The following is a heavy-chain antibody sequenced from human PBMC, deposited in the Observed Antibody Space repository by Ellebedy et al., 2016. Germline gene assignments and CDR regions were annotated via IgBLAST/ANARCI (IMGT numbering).Heavy chain of an antibody. CDR1: GFTFSSYS. D-gene: IGHD1-26*01. CDR2: ISSSSSYI. Sequence: GGSLRLXXAASGFTFSSYSMNWVRQAPGKGLEWVSFISSSSSYIYYADSLKGRFTISRDNAKKSLYLQMDSLRAEDTAVYYCARDQRAVGAHEYWGQGTLVTVSS. V-gene: IGHV3-21*04. J-gene: IGHJ4*02. CDR3: ARDQRAVGAHEY.